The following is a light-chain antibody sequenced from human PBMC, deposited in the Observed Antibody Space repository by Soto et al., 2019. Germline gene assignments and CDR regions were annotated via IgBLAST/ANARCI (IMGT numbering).Light chain of an antibody. CDR3: QQYNSYSKLA. J-gene: IGKJ4*01. Sequence: IQMTQPPSTLSASVGDRVTITCRASQSISSYLNWYQQKPGKAPKLLIYKASSLKSGVPSRFSGSGSGTEFTLTISSLQPDDFATYYCQQYNSYSKLAFGGGTKVDIK. V-gene: IGKV1-5*03. CDR2: KAS. CDR1: QSISSY.